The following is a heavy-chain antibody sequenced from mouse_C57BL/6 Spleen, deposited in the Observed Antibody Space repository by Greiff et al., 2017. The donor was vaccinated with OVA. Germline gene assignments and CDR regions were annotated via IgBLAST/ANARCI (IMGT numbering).Heavy chain of an antibody. CDR1: GYTFTDYY. J-gene: IGHJ4*01. Sequence: VQLQQSGTELVKPGASVKISCKASGYTFTDYYINWVKQRPGQGLEWIGWIFPGSGSTYYNEKFKGKATLTVDKSSSTAYMLLSSLTSEDSAVYFCARGAVRRDERYYAMDYWGQGSSVTVSS. CDR3: ARGAVRRDERYYAMDY. V-gene: IGHV1-75*01. CDR2: IFPGSGST. D-gene: IGHD2-14*01.